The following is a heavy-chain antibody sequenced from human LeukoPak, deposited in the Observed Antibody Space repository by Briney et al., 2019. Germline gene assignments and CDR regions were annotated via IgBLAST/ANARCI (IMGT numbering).Heavy chain of an antibody. CDR2: ISAYNGNT. CDR1: GYTFTSYG. CDR3: AREGTYYDILTGYHLWLNYYYYGMDV. D-gene: IGHD3-9*01. V-gene: IGHV1-18*01. Sequence: ASVKVSCKASGYTFTSYGISWVRQAPGQGLEWMGWISAYNGNTNYAQKLQGRVTMTTDTSTSTAYMELRSVRSDDTAVYYCAREGTYYDILTGYHLWLNYYYYGMDVWGQGTTVTVSS. J-gene: IGHJ6*02.